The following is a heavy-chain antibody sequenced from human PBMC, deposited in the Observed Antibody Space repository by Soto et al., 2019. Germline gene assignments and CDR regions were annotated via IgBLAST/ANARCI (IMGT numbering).Heavy chain of an antibody. CDR3: AKAGDYGMDV. D-gene: IGHD3-10*01. J-gene: IGHJ6*02. CDR1: GFTFSSYG. V-gene: IGHV3-30*18. CDR2: ISYDGSNK. Sequence: QVQLVESGGGVVQPGRSLRLSCAASGFTFSSYGMHWVRQAPGKGLEWVAVISYDGSNKYYADSVKGRFTISRDNSENTLYLQMNSLRAEDTAVYYCAKAGDYGMDVWGQGTTVTVSS.